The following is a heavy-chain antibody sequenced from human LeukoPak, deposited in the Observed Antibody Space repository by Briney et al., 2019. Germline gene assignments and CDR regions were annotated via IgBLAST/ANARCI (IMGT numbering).Heavy chain of an antibody. CDR2: IYYSGST. Sequence: SETLSLTCTVSGGSINRGGYYWSWIRQHPGKGLEWIGYIYYSGSTYYNPSLKSRVTISVDTSKNQFSLKLSSVTAADTAVYYCAREHCSSTSCYGYYYYGMDFWGQGTTVTVSS. V-gene: IGHV4-31*03. D-gene: IGHD2-2*01. CDR3: AREHCSSTSCYGYYYYGMDF. CDR1: GGSINRGGYY. J-gene: IGHJ6*02.